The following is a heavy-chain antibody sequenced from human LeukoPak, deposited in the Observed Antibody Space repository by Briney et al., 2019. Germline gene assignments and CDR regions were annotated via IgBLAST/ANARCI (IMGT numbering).Heavy chain of an antibody. CDR3: VKDLNGTWSFDY. V-gene: IGHV3-23*01. CDR1: GFTFSSSA. J-gene: IGHJ4*02. D-gene: IGHD2-8*01. Sequence: GGSLRLSCAASGFTFSSSAMSWVRQVPGKGLEWVSGISASGGSTSYADSVRGRFTISRDNSKNTLFLQMNNLRPEDTAVYYCVKDLNGTWSFDYWGQGTLVTVSS. CDR2: ISASGGST.